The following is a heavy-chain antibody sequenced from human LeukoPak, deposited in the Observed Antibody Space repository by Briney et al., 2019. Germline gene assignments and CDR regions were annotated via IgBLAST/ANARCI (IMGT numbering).Heavy chain of an antibody. Sequence: GTSLRLSCAGSGFRCSTYGMHWVRQAPGKGLEWLGYVWFDGSNSDYVDPVKGRFTISRDNSKNTVFLQMNSLRAEDTAVYHCARFAGSDYTGSFDLWGQGTPVTVSS. D-gene: IGHD3-10*01. CDR1: GFRCSTYG. J-gene: IGHJ4*02. CDR2: VWFDGSNS. CDR3: ARFAGSDYTGSFDL. V-gene: IGHV3-33*01.